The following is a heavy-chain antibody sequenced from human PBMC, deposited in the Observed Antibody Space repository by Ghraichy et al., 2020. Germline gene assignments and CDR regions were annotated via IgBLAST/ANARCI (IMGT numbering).Heavy chain of an antibody. J-gene: IGHJ4*02. CDR3: VKDPIAARPTYFDY. Sequence: GESLNISCSASGFTFSSYAMHWVRQAPGKGLEYVSAISSNGGSTYYADSVKGRFTISRDNSKNTLYLQMSSLRAEDTAVYYCVKDPIAARPTYFDYWGQGTLVTVSS. V-gene: IGHV3-64D*06. CDR1: GFTFSSYA. CDR2: ISSNGGST. D-gene: IGHD6-6*01.